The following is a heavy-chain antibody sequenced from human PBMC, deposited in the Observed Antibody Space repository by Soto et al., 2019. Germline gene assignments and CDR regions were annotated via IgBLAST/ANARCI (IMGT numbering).Heavy chain of an antibody. J-gene: IGHJ3*02. CDR1: GFTFSSYW. D-gene: IGHD6-13*01. Sequence: EVQLVESGGGLVQPGGSLRLSCAATGFTFSSYWMHWVRQAQGQGLVWVSRISSDGSSTNYADSVKVRFTISRDKPKNALYLQITILIADDTAVYYCASGYSSGWYNAFDIWGQGTMVTVSS. CDR3: ASGYSSGWYNAFDI. CDR2: ISSDGSST. V-gene: IGHV3-74*01.